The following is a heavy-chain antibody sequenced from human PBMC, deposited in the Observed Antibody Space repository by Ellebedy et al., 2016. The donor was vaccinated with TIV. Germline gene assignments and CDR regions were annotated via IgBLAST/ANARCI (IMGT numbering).Heavy chain of an antibody. J-gene: IGHJ4*02. Sequence: AASVQVSCKASGYTFTDFYIHWIRQAPGQGLEWMGWINPNSGGTNYAQNFQGWVTMTRDTSINTAYMELSRLRSDATAVYYCARVPSGYSNMWPSFDYWGQGSLVTVSS. CDR3: ARVPSGYSNMWPSFDY. CDR1: GYTFTDFY. D-gene: IGHD6-13*01. V-gene: IGHV1-2*04. CDR2: INPNSGGT.